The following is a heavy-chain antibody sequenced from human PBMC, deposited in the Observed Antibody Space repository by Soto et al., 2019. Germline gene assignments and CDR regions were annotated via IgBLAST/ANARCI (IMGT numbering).Heavy chain of an antibody. CDR1: GGSISSSSYY. J-gene: IGHJ2*01. CDR2: IYYSGST. Sequence: PSETLSLTCTVSGGSISSSSYYWGWIRQPPGKGLEWIGSIYYSGSTYYNPSLKSRVTISVDTSKNQFSLKLSSVTAADTAVYYCARLRFTYERFRKLNWYFDLWGRGTLVTVSS. D-gene: IGHD3-22*01. CDR3: ARLRFTYERFRKLNWYFDL. V-gene: IGHV4-39*01.